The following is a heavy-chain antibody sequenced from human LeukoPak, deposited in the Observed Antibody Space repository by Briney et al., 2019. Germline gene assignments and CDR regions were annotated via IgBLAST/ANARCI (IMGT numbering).Heavy chain of an antibody. CDR1: GGSFTNYY. D-gene: IGHD6-19*01. Sequence: SETLSLTCAVYGGSFTNYYWTWIRQSPGKGLEWIGEINHSGSTNYNPSLKSRVTISVGTSKNQSSLQLNSVTPEDTAVYYCARGAVAGIGPHYYYYYMDVWGKGTTVTVSS. J-gene: IGHJ6*03. CDR2: INHSGST. CDR3: ARGAVAGIGPHYYYYYMDV. V-gene: IGHV4-34*01.